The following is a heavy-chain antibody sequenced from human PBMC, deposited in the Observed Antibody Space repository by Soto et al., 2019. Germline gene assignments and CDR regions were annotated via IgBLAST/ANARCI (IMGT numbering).Heavy chain of an antibody. CDR3: ANRQQLGGY. D-gene: IGHD6-13*01. Sequence: QVQLVESGGGVVQPGRSLRLSCAASGFTFSSYGMNWVRQAPGKGLEWVAVISYDGSNKYFADSVKGRFTISRDNSKNTLYLQMNSLRTEDTAVYYCANRQQLGGYWGQGTLVTVSS. CDR2: ISYDGSNK. CDR1: GFTFSSYG. V-gene: IGHV3-30*18. J-gene: IGHJ4*02.